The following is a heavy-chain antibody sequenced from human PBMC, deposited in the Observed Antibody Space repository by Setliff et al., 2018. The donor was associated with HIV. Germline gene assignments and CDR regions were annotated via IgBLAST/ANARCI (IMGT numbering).Heavy chain of an antibody. J-gene: IGHJ4*02. V-gene: IGHV1-2*06. Sequence: ASVKVSCKASGYIFSDYYIHWVRQTPGQGLEWMGRINPNSGGTNYAQKFQDRVTMARDTSISTAYMELSSLTSEDTAVYYCARVKRTSAYDYWGQGTLVTVSS. CDR1: GYIFSDYY. CDR3: ARVKRTSAYDY. CDR2: INPNSGGT. D-gene: IGHD2-2*01.